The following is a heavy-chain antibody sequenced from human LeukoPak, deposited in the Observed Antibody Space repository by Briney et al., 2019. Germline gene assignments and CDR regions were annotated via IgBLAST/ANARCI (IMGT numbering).Heavy chain of an antibody. CDR3: TRDLMDYDVSTGLNHYYMDV. V-gene: IGHV3-74*01. D-gene: IGHD3-9*01. CDR1: GFTFSSYW. CDR2: INGDGRNI. Sequence: AGGSLRLSCVASGFTFSSYWMHWVRQDPRKGLVWVSRINGDGRNINYADSVRGRFTISRDNAKNTLYLQMNTLRVEDTAVYYCTRDLMDYDVSTGLNHYYMDVWGQGTTVTVSS. J-gene: IGHJ6*02.